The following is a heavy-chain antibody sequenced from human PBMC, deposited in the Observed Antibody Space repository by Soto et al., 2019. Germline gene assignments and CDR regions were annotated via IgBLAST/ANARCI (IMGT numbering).Heavy chain of an antibody. CDR3: ARYVNDYIWGSYRPYLYYFDY. J-gene: IGHJ4*02. CDR2: INHSGST. Sequence: SETLSLTCTVYVGSFSGYYWSWIRQPPGKGLEWIGEINHSGSTNYNPSLKSRVTISVDTSKNQFSLKLSSVTAADTAVYYCARYVNDYIWGSYRPYLYYFDYWGQGTLVTVSS. V-gene: IGHV4-34*01. D-gene: IGHD3-16*02. CDR1: VGSFSGYY.